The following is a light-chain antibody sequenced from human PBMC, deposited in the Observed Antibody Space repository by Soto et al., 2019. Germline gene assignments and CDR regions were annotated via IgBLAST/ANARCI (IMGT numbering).Light chain of an antibody. J-gene: IGKJ5*01. Sequence: IKLTQSPSSLSASVGDRVTITCRASQGISNYLAWYQQKPGKTPRLLIYGATTLQSGVPSRFSGSGSGTDFALTISSLQPEDFATYYCQQLKSYVTFGQGTRLEI. CDR2: GAT. V-gene: IGKV1-9*01. CDR3: QQLKSYVT. CDR1: QGISNY.